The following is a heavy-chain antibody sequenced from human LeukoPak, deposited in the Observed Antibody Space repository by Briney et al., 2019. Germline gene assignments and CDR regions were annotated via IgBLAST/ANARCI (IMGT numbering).Heavy chain of an antibody. CDR1: GGSISSSSYY. J-gene: IGHJ3*02. CDR2: IYYSGST. V-gene: IGHV4-39*01. CDR3: AGPSPYDFWSGYYAFDI. D-gene: IGHD3-3*01. Sequence: SETLSLTCTVSGGSISSSSYYWGWIRQPPGKGLEWIGSIYYSGSTYYNPSLKSRVTISVDTSKNQFSLKLSSVTAADTAVYYCAGPSPYDFWSGYYAFDIWGQGTMVTVSS.